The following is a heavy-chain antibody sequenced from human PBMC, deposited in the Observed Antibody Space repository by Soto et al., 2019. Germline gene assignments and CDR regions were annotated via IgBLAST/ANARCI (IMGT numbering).Heavy chain of an antibody. J-gene: IGHJ4*02. CDR1: GGSISSSNW. CDR2: IYHSGST. V-gene: IGHV4-4*02. CDR3: AGIAAAGTNFDY. Sequence: SEPLSLTCAVSGGSISSSNWWSWVRQPPGKGLEWIGEIYHSGSTNYNPSLKSRVTISVDKSKNQFSLKLSSVTAADTAVYYCAGIAAAGTNFDYWGQGTLVTVSS. D-gene: IGHD6-13*01.